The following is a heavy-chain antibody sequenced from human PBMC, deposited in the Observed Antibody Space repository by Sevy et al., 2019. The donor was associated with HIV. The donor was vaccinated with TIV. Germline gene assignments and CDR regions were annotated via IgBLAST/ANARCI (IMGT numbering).Heavy chain of an antibody. J-gene: IGHJ3*02. V-gene: IGHV3-23*01. CDR1: RFTFSSYA. CDR2: LSGNGGST. CDR3: AKDRVRELGDAFDI. D-gene: IGHD1-26*01. Sequence: RGSLRLSCAASRFTFSSYAMNWVRQAPGKGLEWVSGLSGNGGSTNYSDSVKGRFTISRDNSKNTLYLQMNSLRAEDTAIYYCAKDRVRELGDAFDIWGHGTMVTVSS.